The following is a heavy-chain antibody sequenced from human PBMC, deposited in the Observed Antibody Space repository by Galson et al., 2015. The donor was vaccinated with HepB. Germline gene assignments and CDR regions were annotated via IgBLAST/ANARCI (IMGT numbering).Heavy chain of an antibody. D-gene: IGHD6-19*01. CDR1: GFTLSDYS. CDR3: ARGGLRAVAGTKGDY. J-gene: IGHJ4*02. Sequence: SLRLSCAAPGFTLSDYSMNWVRQAPGKGLEWVSIISPTSSYIYYGGSVKGRFTVSRDISKNTMFLQMNSLTIDDTAMYYCARGGLRAVAGTKGDYWGQGTLVTVSS. V-gene: IGHV3-21*01. CDR2: ISPTSSYI.